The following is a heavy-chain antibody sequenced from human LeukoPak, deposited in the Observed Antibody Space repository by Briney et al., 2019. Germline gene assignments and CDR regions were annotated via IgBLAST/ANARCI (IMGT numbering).Heavy chain of an antibody. CDR3: AKSPGSGWSDAFDI. V-gene: IGHV3-53*01. J-gene: IGHJ3*02. CDR2: IYSGGRT. Sequence: GGSLRLSCAASGFTVSRNYMNWVRQAPGKGLEWVSIIYSGGRTYYADSVKGRFTISRDNSKNTLYLQMNSLRAEDTAVYYCAKSPGSGWSDAFDIWGQGTMVTVSS. CDR1: GFTVSRNY. D-gene: IGHD6-19*01.